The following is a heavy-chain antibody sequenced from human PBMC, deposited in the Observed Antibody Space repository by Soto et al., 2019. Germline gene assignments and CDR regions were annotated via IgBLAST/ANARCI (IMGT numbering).Heavy chain of an antibody. J-gene: IGHJ4*02. D-gene: IGHD3-10*01. CDR2: IYHSGNT. CDR1: GGSISSSNW. V-gene: IGHV4-4*02. CDR3: ASRGVAGEGGPY. Sequence: QVQLQESGPGLVKPSGTLSLTCAVSGGSISSSNWCSWVRQPPGKGLEWIGEIYHSGNTNYNPSLKSRVTISVDKSKNQFSLTLSSVTAADTAVYYCASRGVAGEGGPYWGQGTLVTVSS.